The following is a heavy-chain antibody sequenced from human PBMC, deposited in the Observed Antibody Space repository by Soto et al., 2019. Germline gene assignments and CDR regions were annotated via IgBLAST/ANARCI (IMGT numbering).Heavy chain of an antibody. J-gene: IGHJ5*02. CDR3: AKDRNLIAPTWFDP. CDR1: GFTFISYG. CDR2: ISYDGSNK. Sequence: QVQLVESGGGVVQPGRSLRLSCAASGFTFISYGMHWVRQAPGKGREGVAVISYDGSNKYYADSVKGRFTISRDNSKNTLYLQMNSLRAEDTAVYYCAKDRNLIAPTWFDPWGQGTLVTVSS. D-gene: IGHD6-13*01. V-gene: IGHV3-30*18.